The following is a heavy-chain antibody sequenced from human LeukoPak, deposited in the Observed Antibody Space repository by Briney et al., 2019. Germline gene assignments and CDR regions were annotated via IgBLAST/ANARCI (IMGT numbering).Heavy chain of an antibody. Sequence: PSETLSLTCAVSGYSISSGYYWGWIRQPPGKGLEWIGSIYHSGSTYYNPSLKSRVTISVDTSKNQFSLKLSSVTAADTAVYYCARHVDESWFDHWGQGTLVTVSS. V-gene: IGHV4-38-2*01. D-gene: IGHD5-24*01. CDR1: GYSISSGYY. CDR2: IYHSGST. J-gene: IGHJ5*02. CDR3: ARHVDESWFDH.